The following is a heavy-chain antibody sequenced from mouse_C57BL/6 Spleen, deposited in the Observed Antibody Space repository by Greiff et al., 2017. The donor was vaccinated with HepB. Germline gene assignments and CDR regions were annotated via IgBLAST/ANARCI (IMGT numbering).Heavy chain of an antibody. CDR1: GYTFTSYW. V-gene: IGHV1-7*01. D-gene: IGHD1-1*02. Sequence: QVHVKQSGAELAKPGASVKLSCKASGYTFTSYWMHWVKQRPGQGLEWIGYINPSSGYTKYNQKFKDKATLTADKSSSTAYMQLSSLTYEDSAVYYCARSEVAYWYFDVWGTGTTVTVSS. J-gene: IGHJ1*03. CDR2: INPSSGYT. CDR3: ARSEVAYWYFDV.